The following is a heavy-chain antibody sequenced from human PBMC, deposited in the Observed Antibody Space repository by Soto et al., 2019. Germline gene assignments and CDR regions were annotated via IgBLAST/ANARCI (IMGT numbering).Heavy chain of an antibody. D-gene: IGHD6-13*01. CDR2: IYDSGNT. J-gene: IGHJ4*02. CDR1: GGSISGTTYS. CDR3: ARGQGAAAGQSNFDY. V-gene: IGHV4-30-2*01. Sequence: QLQLQESGSGLVKPSQTLSLTCAVSGGSISGTTYSWSWIRQPPGKGLEWIGYIYDSGNTYYNPSLKRQFSISVDRSKNQFSLKLSSVTAADTAVYYCARGQGAAAGQSNFDYWGQGALVTVSS.